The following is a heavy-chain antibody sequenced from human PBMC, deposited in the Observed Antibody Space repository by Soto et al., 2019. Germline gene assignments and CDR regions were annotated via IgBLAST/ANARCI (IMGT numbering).Heavy chain of an antibody. CDR3: ARLGLKGMGER. D-gene: IGHD3-16*01. Sequence: QVQLVQSGAEVKKPGASVKVSCKASGYTFTSYYMHWVRQAPGQGLEWMGIINPSGGSTSYAQKCQGRVTMTRDTSTSTVYMELSSMRSEDTAVYYCARLGLKGMGERWGQGTLVTVSS. CDR1: GYTFTSYY. CDR2: INPSGGST. V-gene: IGHV1-46*01. J-gene: IGHJ4*02.